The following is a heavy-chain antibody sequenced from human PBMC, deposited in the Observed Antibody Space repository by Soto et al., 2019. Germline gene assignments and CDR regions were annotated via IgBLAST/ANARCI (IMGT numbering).Heavy chain of an antibody. Sequence: GGSLRLSCAASGFTFSSYAMSWVRQAPGKGLEWVSAISGSGGSTYYADSVKGRFTIPRDNSKNTLYLQMNSLRAEDTAVYYCAKDLDDYVWGSYRYPDYWGQGTLVTVSS. V-gene: IGHV3-23*01. CDR1: GFTFSSYA. CDR3: AKDLDDYVWGSYRYPDY. D-gene: IGHD3-16*02. CDR2: ISGSGGST. J-gene: IGHJ4*02.